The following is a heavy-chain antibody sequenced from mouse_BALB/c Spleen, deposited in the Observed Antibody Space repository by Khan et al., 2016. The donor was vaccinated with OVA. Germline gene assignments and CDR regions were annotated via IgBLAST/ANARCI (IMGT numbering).Heavy chain of an antibody. CDR1: GFSLTDYA. Sequence: QVRLQQSGPGLVAPSQSLSITCTVSGFSLTDYAVSWIRQPPGKGLEWLGVIWAGGSTYYNSVLKSRLSISKDNSKSQVFLKMNSLQTDDTAMYXCDKDHPYYSMDYWGQGTSVTVSS. CDR3: DKDHPYYSMDY. J-gene: IGHJ4*01. V-gene: IGHV2-6-5*01. CDR2: IWAGGST.